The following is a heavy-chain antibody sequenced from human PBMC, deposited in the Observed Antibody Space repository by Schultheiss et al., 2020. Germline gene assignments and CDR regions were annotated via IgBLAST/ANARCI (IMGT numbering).Heavy chain of an antibody. Sequence: ASVKVSCKASGGTFSSYAISWVRQAPGQGLEWMGWMNPNSGNTGYAQKFQGRVTMTRNTSISTAYMELSSLRSEDTAVYYCARDHCSGGSCYPNYVSYYFDYWGQGTLVTVSS. CDR1: GGTFSSYA. V-gene: IGHV1-8*02. D-gene: IGHD2-15*01. CDR2: MNPNSGNT. J-gene: IGHJ4*02. CDR3: ARDHCSGGSCYPNYVSYYFDY.